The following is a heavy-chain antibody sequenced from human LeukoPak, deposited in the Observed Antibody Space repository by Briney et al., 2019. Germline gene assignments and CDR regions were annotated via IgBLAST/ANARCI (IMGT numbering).Heavy chain of an antibody. J-gene: IGHJ4*02. Sequence: GGSLRLSCAASGFTFSSYEMNWVRQAPGKGLEWVSYISSSGSTIYYADSVKGRFTISRDNAKNSLYLQMNSLRAGDTAVYYCARENWFGGVIVLFDYWGQGTLVTVSS. CDR1: GFTFSSYE. D-gene: IGHD3-16*02. CDR2: ISSSGSTI. V-gene: IGHV3-48*03. CDR3: ARENWFGGVIVLFDY.